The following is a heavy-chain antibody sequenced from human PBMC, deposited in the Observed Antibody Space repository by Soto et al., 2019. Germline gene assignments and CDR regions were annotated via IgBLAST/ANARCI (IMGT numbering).Heavy chain of an antibody. D-gene: IGHD3-3*01. CDR3: AAIFPNYDFWSGYLGYYYYGMDV. CDR2: IVVGSGNT. CDR1: GFTFTSSA. V-gene: IGHV1-58*01. J-gene: IGHJ6*02. Sequence: SVKVSCKAPGFTFTSSAVQWVRQARGQRLEWIGWIVVGSGNTNYAQKFQERVTITRDMSTGTAYMELSSLRSEDTAVYYCAAIFPNYDFWSGYLGYYYYGMDVWGQGTTVTVSS.